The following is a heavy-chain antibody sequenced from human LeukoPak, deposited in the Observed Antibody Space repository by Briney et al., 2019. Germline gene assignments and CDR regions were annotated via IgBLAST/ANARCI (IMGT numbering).Heavy chain of an antibody. J-gene: IGHJ3*01. D-gene: IGHD3-9*01. V-gene: IGHV1-2*02. CDR1: GYTFTGYY. CDR3: ARTLIDDGILTTYYGNGFDF. CDR2: INPNSGGT. Sequence: VASVKVSCKASGYTFTGYYMHWVRQAPGQGLEWMGWINPNSGGTKYAQKFQGRVTMTRDTSISTAYMELSRLRSDDTAVYYCARTLIDDGILTTYYGNGFDFWGQGTMVTVSS.